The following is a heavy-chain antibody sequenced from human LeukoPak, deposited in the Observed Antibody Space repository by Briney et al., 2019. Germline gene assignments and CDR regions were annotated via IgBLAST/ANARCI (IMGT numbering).Heavy chain of an antibody. V-gene: IGHV1-3*04. J-gene: IGHJ1*01. Sequence: GASGKVACKTSGYSFANYGMHWVRQAPRQSLEWMGWINTGNGNTKSSQKFQDRVALTRDTSASTAYMELNSLSSEDTAVYYCARVPLSDASGRYYSHWGQGTLVTVSS. D-gene: IGHD3-10*01. CDR1: GYSFANYG. CDR2: INTGNGNT. CDR3: ARVPLSDASGRYYSH.